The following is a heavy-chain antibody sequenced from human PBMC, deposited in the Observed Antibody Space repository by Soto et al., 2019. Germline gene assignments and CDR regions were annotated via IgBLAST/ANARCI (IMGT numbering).Heavy chain of an antibody. Sequence: GASLKVSCKSSGGPFSSYAISWVRQAPGQGLEWMGGIIPIFGTANYAQKFQGRVTITADESTSTAYMELSSLRSEDTAVYYCARGSYYYDSSGYYYGFDYWGQGTLVTVSS. CDR1: GGPFSSYA. J-gene: IGHJ4*02. CDR3: ARGSYYYDSSGYYYGFDY. V-gene: IGHV1-69*13. CDR2: IIPIFGTA. D-gene: IGHD3-22*01.